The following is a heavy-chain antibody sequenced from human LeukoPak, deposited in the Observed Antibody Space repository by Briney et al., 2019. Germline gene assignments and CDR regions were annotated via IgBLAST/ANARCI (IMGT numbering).Heavy chain of an antibody. D-gene: IGHD6-13*01. Sequence: GSLRLSCVASEFTFSSHAMNWVRQAPGKGLEWVANIKPDGTTKFYVDSVKGRFTISRDNALNSLYLQMNSLRAEDTAIYYCARSIPYGTTWYGRSDYWGQGTLVTVSS. CDR2: IKPDGTTK. V-gene: IGHV3-7*03. CDR1: EFTFSSHA. CDR3: ARSIPYGTTWYGRSDY. J-gene: IGHJ4*02.